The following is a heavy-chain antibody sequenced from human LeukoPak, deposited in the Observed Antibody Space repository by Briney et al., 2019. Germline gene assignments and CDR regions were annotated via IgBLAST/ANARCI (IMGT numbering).Heavy chain of an antibody. CDR1: GFTFSNYA. Sequence: GGSLRLSCAASGFTFSNYAMHWVRQAPGKGLEYVSAISSNGHSIYYANSVKGRFTISRDNSKNTLYLQMGSLRTEDMAVYYCASGFYFFDYWGQGTLVTVSS. CDR2: ISSNGHSI. CDR3: ASGFYFFDY. V-gene: IGHV3-64*01. J-gene: IGHJ4*02.